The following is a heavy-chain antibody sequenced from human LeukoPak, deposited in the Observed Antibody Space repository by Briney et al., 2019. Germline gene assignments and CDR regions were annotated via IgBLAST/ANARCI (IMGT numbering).Heavy chain of an antibody. CDR3: AREASHDYVWGSYRQGWFDP. Sequence: GGSLRLSCAASGFTVSSNYMSWVRQAPGKGLEWVSVIYSGGSTYYADSVKGRFTISRDNSKNTLYLQMNSLRAEDTAVYYCAREASHDYVWGSYRQGWFDPWGQGTLVTVSS. J-gene: IGHJ5*02. CDR2: IYSGGST. V-gene: IGHV3-53*01. D-gene: IGHD3-16*02. CDR1: GFTVSSNY.